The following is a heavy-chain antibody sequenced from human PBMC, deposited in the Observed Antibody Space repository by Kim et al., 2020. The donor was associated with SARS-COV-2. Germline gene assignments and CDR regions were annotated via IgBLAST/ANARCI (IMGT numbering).Heavy chain of an antibody. Sequence: GGSLRLSCTASGFTFGDYAMSWFRQAPGKGLEWVGFIRSKAYGGTTEYAASVKGRFTISRDDSKSIAYLQMNSLKTEDTAVYYCTRDRGGYDFWSGTPFDYWGQGTLVTVSA. J-gene: IGHJ4*02. CDR3: TRDRGGYDFWSGTPFDY. D-gene: IGHD3-3*01. CDR2: IRSKAYGGTT. V-gene: IGHV3-49*03. CDR1: GFTFGDYA.